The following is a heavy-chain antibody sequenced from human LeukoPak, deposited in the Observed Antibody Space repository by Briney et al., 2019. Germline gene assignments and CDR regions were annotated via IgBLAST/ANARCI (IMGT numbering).Heavy chain of an antibody. J-gene: IGHJ6*03. D-gene: IGHD3-22*01. V-gene: IGHV4-4*09. CDR2: IYTSGST. Sequence: SETLSLTCTVSGGSISSYYWSWIRQPPGKGLEWIGYIYTSGSTNYNPSLKSRVTISVDTSKNQFSLKLSSVTAADTAVYYRARFTMNYYYYYMDVWGQGTLVTVSS. CDR3: ARFTMNYYYYYMDV. CDR1: GGSISSYY.